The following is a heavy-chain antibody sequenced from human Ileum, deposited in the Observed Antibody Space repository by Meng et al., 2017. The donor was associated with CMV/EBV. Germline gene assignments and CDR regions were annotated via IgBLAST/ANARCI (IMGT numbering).Heavy chain of an antibody. J-gene: IGHJ4*02. V-gene: IGHV3-23*01. Sequence: GGSLRLSCAASGFTFSAYTMTGVRQAPEKGLEWVSRIRGNGGSAAYADSVQDRFTISRDNSQNTLYLQMNSLRVEDTAIYFCARGAAFGVTAPDYWGQGTLVTVSS. CDR3: ARGAAFGVTAPDY. CDR2: IRGNGGSA. CDR1: GFTFSAYT. D-gene: IGHD3-3*01.